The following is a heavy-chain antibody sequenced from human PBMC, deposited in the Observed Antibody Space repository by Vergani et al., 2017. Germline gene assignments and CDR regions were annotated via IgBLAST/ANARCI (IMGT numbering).Heavy chain of an antibody. V-gene: IGHV1-24*01. CDR3: AISLLVVVHSKYNWFDP. CDR2: FDPEDGET. D-gene: IGHD2-2*01. J-gene: IGHJ5*02. Sequence: QVQLVQSGAEVKKPGASVKVSCKVSGYTLTELSMHWVRQAPGKGLEWMGGFDPEDGETIYAQKFQGRVTMTEDTATDTAYMELSSLRSEDTAVYYCAISLLVVVHSKYNWFDPWGQGTLVTVSS. CDR1: GYTLTELS.